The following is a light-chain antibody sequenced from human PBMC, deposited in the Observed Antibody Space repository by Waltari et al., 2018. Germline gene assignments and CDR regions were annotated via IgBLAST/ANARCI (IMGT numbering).Light chain of an antibody. CDR3: HQHYTTPWT. V-gene: IGKV4-1*01. Sequence: DIVMTQSPDSLAVSLGERVTINCRSSQNLLYNSDNKNYLAWVQQKPGQPPKLLIYWAPTRESGVPDRFSGSGSGTEFTLTISSLQAADVAVYYCHQHYTTPWTFGQGTKVEIK. CDR2: WAP. CDR1: QNLLYNSDNKNY. J-gene: IGKJ1*01.